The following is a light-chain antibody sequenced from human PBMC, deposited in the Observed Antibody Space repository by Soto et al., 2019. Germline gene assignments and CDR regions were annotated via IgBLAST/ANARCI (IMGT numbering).Light chain of an antibody. CDR2: DVS. Sequence: QSALTQPASVSGSPGQSITISCTGTSSDVGGYNYVSWYQQHPGKAPKLMIYDVSNRPSGVSNRFSGSKSGNTASLTISGLHAEDEAYYYCSSYTSSSTLYVFGTGTKVTVL. J-gene: IGLJ1*01. V-gene: IGLV2-14*01. CDR1: SSDVGGYNY. CDR3: SSYTSSSTLYV.